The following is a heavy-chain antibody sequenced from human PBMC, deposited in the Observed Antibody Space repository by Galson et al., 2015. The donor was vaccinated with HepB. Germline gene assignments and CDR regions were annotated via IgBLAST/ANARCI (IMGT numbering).Heavy chain of an antibody. CDR3: AKWGEGNWFDP. D-gene: IGHD2-8*01. J-gene: IGHJ5*02. V-gene: IGHV1-46*01. Sequence: SVKVSCKASGYTFIDYYMHWVRQAPGQGLEWMGIINPRDGTTTYAQNFQGRFTMTRDTSASTVYMELSGLTSEDTAVYFCAKWGEGNWFDPWGQGTLVIVSS. CDR2: INPRDGTT. CDR1: GYTFIDYY.